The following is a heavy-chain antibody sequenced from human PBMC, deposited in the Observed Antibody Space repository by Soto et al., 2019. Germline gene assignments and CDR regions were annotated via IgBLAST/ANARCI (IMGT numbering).Heavy chain of an antibody. Sequence: DVHLVESGGGLVQPGGSLRLSCAASGFTVSDNDMNWVRQAPGKGLEWVSVVYRGGSTYYADSVKGRFTISRDTSRNTLYLQMNSLRAEDSAVYYCARDSAPVTHEIDYWGQGTLVTVSS. CDR1: GFTVSDND. V-gene: IGHV3-66*01. D-gene: IGHD4-17*01. CDR3: ARDSAPVTHEIDY. CDR2: VYRGGST. J-gene: IGHJ4*02.